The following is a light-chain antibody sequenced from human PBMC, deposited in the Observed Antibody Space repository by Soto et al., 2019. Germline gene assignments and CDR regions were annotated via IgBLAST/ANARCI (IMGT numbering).Light chain of an antibody. Sequence: QSALTQPASVSWSPGQSITISCTGTSSDIGAYNFVSWYQQHPVKAPKLMLYDVNIRPSGVSNRFSGSKSGNTASLTISGLQAEDEADYYCTSWTTSTTMIFGGGTKLTVL. CDR3: TSWTTSTTMI. CDR1: SSDIGAYNF. V-gene: IGLV2-14*03. J-gene: IGLJ2*01. CDR2: DVN.